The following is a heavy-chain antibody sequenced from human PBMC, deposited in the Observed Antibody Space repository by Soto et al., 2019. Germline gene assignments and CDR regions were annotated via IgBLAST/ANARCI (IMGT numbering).Heavy chain of an antibody. Sequence: EVPLVESGGGLVKPGGSLRLSCEASGFTFRSYSMNWVRQAPGKGLEWVSSISTTSSYIYYGDSVKGRFTISRDNAKNSLFLQMNSLRAEDTAIYYCAREGDDYGDYKRAFDIWGQGTTVTVSS. CDR1: GFTFRSYS. V-gene: IGHV3-21*01. D-gene: IGHD4-17*01. J-gene: IGHJ3*02. CDR2: ISTTSSYI. CDR3: AREGDDYGDYKRAFDI.